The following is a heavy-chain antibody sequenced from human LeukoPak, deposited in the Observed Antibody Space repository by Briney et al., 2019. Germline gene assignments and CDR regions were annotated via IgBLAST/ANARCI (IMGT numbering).Heavy chain of an antibody. CDR1: GFTFSSYV. J-gene: IGHJ4*02. Sequence: GGSLRLSCAASGFTFSSYVMSWVRQAPGQGLEWVSTLTGSGGNIYYADSVKGRFTISRDNSKNTLYLQMNSLRAEDTAVYYCAKSRVGYDYWGQGTLVTVSS. V-gene: IGHV3-23*01. CDR2: LTGSGGNI. CDR3: AKSRVGYDY. D-gene: IGHD1-26*01.